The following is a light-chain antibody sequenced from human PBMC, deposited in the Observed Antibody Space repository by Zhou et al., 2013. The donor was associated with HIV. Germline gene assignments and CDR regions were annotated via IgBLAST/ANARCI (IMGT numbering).Light chain of an antibody. V-gene: IGKV1-39*01. CDR2: GAS. J-gene: IGKJ4*01. CDR1: QTISGY. Sequence: DIQMTQSPSSLSAYVGDRVTITCRASQTISGYLNWYQHKAGKAPKLLIYGASNLQSGVPSRFSGSGSGTDFTLTISSLQPEDFATYYCQQSYSTPLTFGGGTKVEIK. CDR3: QQSYSTPLT.